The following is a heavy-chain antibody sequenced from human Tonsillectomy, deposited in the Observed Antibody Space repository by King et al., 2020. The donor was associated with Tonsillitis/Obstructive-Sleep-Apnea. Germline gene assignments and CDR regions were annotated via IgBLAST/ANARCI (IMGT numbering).Heavy chain of an antibody. CDR1: GGSISSYY. Sequence: QLQESGPGLVKPSETLSLTCTVSGGSISSYYWSWIRQPPGKGLEWIGYIYYSGSTNYNPSLKSRVTISVDTSKNQFSLKLRSVTAADTAVYYCARVGSTSEGNWFDPWGQGTLVTVSS. CDR2: IYYSGST. CDR3: ARVGSTSEGNWFDP. D-gene: IGHD2-2*01. V-gene: IGHV4-59*01. J-gene: IGHJ5*02.